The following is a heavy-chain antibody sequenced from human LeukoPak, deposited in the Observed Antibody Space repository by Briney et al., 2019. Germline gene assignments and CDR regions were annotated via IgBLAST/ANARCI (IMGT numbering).Heavy chain of an antibody. CDR2: ISGSGGST. J-gene: IGHJ4*02. CDR3: ATERQKYFDY. Sequence: GGSLRLSCAGSGFTFSSYAMRWVRQAPGKGLEWVSAISGSGGSTYYADSVKGRFTISRDNSKDTLYLQMNSLRTEDTALYYCATERQKYFDYWGQGTLVTVSS. V-gene: IGHV3-23*01. CDR1: GFTFSSYA.